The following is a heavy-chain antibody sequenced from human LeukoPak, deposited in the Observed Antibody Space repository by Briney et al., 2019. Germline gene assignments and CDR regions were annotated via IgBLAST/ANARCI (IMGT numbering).Heavy chain of an antibody. CDR3: AKDSGYYDFWSGYYYFDY. CDR2: ISSSGGST. CDR1: GFTFNSYA. Sequence: GGSLRLSCAASGFTFNSYAMHWVRQAPGKGLEWVSAISSSGGSTYYADSVKGRFTISRDNSENTLYLQMNSLRAEDTAIYYCAKDSGYYDFWSGYYYFDYWGQGTLVTVSS. J-gene: IGHJ4*02. D-gene: IGHD3-3*01. V-gene: IGHV3-23*01.